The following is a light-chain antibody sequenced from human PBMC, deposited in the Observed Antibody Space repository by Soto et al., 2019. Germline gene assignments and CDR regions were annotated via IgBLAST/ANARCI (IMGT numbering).Light chain of an antibody. CDR2: DAS. CDR3: QQYNSYSGYT. CDR1: QSITRW. V-gene: IGKV1-5*01. J-gene: IGKJ2*01. Sequence: DIQMTQSPSTLSASVGDRVTITCRVSQSITRWLAWYQQKPGKAPKLLIYDASSLESGVPSTFSGSGSGTEFTRTISSLQPDDFATYYGQQYNSYSGYTFGQGTKLVIK.